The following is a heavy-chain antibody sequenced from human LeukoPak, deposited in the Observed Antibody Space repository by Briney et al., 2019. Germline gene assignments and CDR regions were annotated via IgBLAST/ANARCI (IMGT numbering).Heavy chain of an antibody. CDR2: IKQDGSEK. V-gene: IGHV3-7*01. D-gene: IGHD3-10*01. J-gene: IGHJ6*03. CDR1: GFTFSSYE. Sequence: GGSLRLSCAASGFTFSSYEMNWVRQAPGKGLEWVANIKQDGSEKYYVDSVKGRFTISRDNAKNSLYLQMNSLRAEDTAVYYCARDRGSYYGYYLYYMDVWGKGTTVTVSS. CDR3: ARDRGSYYGYYLYYMDV.